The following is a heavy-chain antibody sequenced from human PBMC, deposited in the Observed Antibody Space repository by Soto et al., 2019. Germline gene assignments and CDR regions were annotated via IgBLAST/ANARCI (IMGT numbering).Heavy chain of an antibody. CDR3: AKDWGTADGLG. CDR1: GFSFRDYG. Sequence: QVQLVESGGGVVQPGRSLRLSCAASGFSFRDYGMHWIRQAPGKGLEWVAFVAYGGSNEHYADSVGGRFTISRDNSKNTLYLQMNSLRAEDTAVYYCAKDWGTADGLGWGQGTLLTVSS. J-gene: IGHJ4*02. D-gene: IGHD1-7*01. V-gene: IGHV3-30*18. CDR2: VAYGGSNE.